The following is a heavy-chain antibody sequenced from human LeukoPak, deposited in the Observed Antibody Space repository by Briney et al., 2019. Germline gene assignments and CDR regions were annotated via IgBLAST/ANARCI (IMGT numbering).Heavy chain of an antibody. J-gene: IGHJ4*02. D-gene: IGHD2-2*01. CDR3: ARICSSTDCLIPD. V-gene: IGHV3-74*01. CDR1: GFMLSSTW. CDR2: INSDATST. Sequence: PGGSLRLSCAASGFMLSSTWMHWVRQAPGKGLVWVSRINSDATSTNYADFVKGRFTISRDNAKNTVYLQINSLRDEDTAVYYCARICSSTDCLIPDWGQGTLVTVSS.